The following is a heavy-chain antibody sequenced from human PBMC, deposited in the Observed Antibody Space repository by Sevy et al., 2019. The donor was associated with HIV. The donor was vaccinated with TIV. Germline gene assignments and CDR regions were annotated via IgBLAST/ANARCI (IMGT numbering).Heavy chain of an antibody. CDR1: GYTFTGYY. Sequence: ASVKVSCKASGYTFTGYYMHWVRQAPGQGLEWMGWINPNSGDTKYAQKFQGRVTMTRDTSISTAYMELGRLRSDDTAVYYCAKERVYCSGGTCKPGGWFDPWGQGTLVTVSS. CDR3: AKERVYCSGGTCKPGGWFDP. J-gene: IGHJ5*02. V-gene: IGHV1-2*02. CDR2: INPNSGDT. D-gene: IGHD2-15*01.